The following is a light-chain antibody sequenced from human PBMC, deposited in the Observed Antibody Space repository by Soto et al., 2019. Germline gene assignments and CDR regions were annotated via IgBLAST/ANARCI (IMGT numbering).Light chain of an antibody. Sequence: DIPMTQSPSTLSASVGDRVTITCRASQSISSWLAWYQQKPGKAPKLLIYDASSLESGVPSRFSGSGSGTEFTLTISSLQPDDFATYYCQQYNSFRAFGQGTKVKIK. J-gene: IGKJ1*01. CDR2: DAS. CDR1: QSISSW. CDR3: QQYNSFRA. V-gene: IGKV1-5*01.